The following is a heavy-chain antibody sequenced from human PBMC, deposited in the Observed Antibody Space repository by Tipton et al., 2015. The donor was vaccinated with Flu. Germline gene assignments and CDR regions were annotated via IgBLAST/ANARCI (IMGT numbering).Heavy chain of an antibody. D-gene: IGHD6-19*01. CDR3: ARDRWEYSSGFDS. CDR2: IYHTGST. V-gene: IGHV4-38-2*02. CDR1: GDSIASDYY. J-gene: IGHJ4*02. Sequence: TLSLTCSVSGDSIASDYYWGWIRQPPGKGLEWIGNIYHTGSTYYNPSLRSRVTMLVDRSKNQFSLKLSFVTAADTAVYYCARDRWEYSSGFDSWGQGTPVTVSP.